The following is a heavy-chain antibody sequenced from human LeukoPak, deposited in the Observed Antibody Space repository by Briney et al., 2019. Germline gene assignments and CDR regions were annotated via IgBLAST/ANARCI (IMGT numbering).Heavy chain of an antibody. J-gene: IGHJ4*02. Sequence: PGGSLRLSCAASGFTFSTFWMHWVRQAPGKGLMWVSQINNDGSDTKYADSVKGRFTISRDNAKNTLYLQMNSLSAEDTAVYYCARDPLLWELPSDFWGQGTLVTVSS. CDR2: INNDGSDT. V-gene: IGHV3-74*03. CDR1: GFTFSTFW. CDR3: ARDPLLWELPSDF. D-gene: IGHD1-26*01.